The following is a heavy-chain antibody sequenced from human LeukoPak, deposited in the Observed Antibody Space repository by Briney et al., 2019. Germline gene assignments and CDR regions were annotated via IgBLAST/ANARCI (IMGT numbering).Heavy chain of an antibody. CDR1: GGTFSSYA. V-gene: IGHV1-69*05. D-gene: IGHD5-12*01. Sequence: SVKVSCKASGGTFSSYAISWVRQAPGQGREWMGRIIPIFGTANYAQKFQGRVTITTDESTSTAYMELSSLRSEDTAVYYCARGPDGATMPGFDYWGQGTLVTVSS. J-gene: IGHJ4*02. CDR2: IIPIFGTA. CDR3: ARGPDGATMPGFDY.